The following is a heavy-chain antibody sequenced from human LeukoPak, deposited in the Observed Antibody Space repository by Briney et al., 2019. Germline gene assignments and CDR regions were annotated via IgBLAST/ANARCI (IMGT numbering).Heavy chain of an antibody. J-gene: IGHJ4*02. CDR1: GFTFDDYA. V-gene: IGHV3-23*01. D-gene: IGHD3-16*01. CDR3: AKGGTSAPLDY. CDR2: ISAGGSDT. Sequence: GGSLRLSCAASGFTFDDYAMHWVRQAPGKGLEWVSGISAGGSDTISTDSVKDRFTISRDNSKNTLYLQMNSLRAEDTAVYYCAKGGTSAPLDYWGQGTLVTVSS.